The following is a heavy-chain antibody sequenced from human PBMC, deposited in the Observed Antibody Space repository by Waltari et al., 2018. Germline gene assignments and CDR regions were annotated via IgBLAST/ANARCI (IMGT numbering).Heavy chain of an antibody. CDR3: TTRVAISGVPGMPDY. CDR1: GFTFDDYA. D-gene: IGHD2-15*01. J-gene: IGHJ4*02. V-gene: IGHV3-9*01. CDR2: ISYSHGTT. Sequence: EVQLVESGGGLVQPGRSLRLSCAASGFTFDDYAMHWVRQAPGKGLESVAISYSHGTTSYADSVKGRFTISRDNSKNTLFLQMSSVRVDDTAMYYCTTRVAISGVPGMPDYWGQGTLVTVSS.